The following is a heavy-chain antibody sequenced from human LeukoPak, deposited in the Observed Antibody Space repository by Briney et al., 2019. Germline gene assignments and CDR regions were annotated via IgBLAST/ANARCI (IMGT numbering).Heavy chain of an antibody. J-gene: IGHJ3*01. D-gene: IGHD3-22*01. Sequence: SVKVSCKASGDTFSSHGISWVRQAPGQGLEWMGGIIPIFHTTNYAQNFQDRLTITTDESTSTIYMELSSLRSDDTAVYYCARDYNYDSSAYDDALDVWGQGTMVTVSS. CDR1: GDTFSSHG. CDR2: IIPIFHTT. V-gene: IGHV1-69*05. CDR3: ARDYNYDSSAYDDALDV.